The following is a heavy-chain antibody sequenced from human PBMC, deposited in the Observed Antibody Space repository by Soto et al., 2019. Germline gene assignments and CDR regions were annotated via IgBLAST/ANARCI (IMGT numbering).Heavy chain of an antibody. CDR1: GGSISSSSYY. Sequence: SSETLSLTCTVSGGSISSSSYYWGWIRQPPGKGLEWIGSIYYSDSYTNYSPSFQGHVTISADKSISTAYLQWSSLKASDTALYYCARHDARPGFGMDVWGQGTTVTVSS. J-gene: IGHJ6*02. D-gene: IGHD6-6*01. V-gene: IGHV4-39*07. CDR2: IYYSDSYT. CDR3: ARHDARPGFGMDV.